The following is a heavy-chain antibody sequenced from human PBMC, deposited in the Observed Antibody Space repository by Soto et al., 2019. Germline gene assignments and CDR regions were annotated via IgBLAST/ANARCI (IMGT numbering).Heavy chain of an antibody. CDR2: INHGGST. J-gene: IGHJ5*02. Sequence: SETLSLTCAAYGGSFSDYYWSWIRQPPGKALEWIGEINHGGSTNYNPSLKSRVTISVDTSKNQFSLKLSSVTAADTAVYFCARGSEGTNGDRVLKCFDPWGQGTLVTVSS. D-gene: IGHD2-8*01. V-gene: IGHV4-34*01. CDR3: ARGSEGTNGDRVLKCFDP. CDR1: GGSFSDYY.